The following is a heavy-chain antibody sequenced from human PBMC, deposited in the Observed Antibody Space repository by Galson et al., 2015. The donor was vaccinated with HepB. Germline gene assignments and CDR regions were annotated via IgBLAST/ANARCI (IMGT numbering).Heavy chain of an antibody. D-gene: IGHD3-10*01. CDR3: ARGMSGTLGAFDI. Sequence: SVKVSCKASGGTFSDFAVTWVRQAPGQGLEWLGGIIPMIPRTNYAQHFEGRVTITADDSSTTAYLELTALRSEDTAVYYCARGMSGTLGAFDIWGQGTILSVS. CDR1: GGTFSDFA. V-gene: IGHV1-69*13. J-gene: IGHJ3*02. CDR2: IIPMIPRT.